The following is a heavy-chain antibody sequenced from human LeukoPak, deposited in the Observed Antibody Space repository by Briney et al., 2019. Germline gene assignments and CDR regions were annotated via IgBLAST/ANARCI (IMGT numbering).Heavy chain of an antibody. CDR3: ASTAGGFGEFHNSPFDY. CDR2: ISGSGGST. J-gene: IGHJ4*02. D-gene: IGHD3-10*01. CDR1: GFTFSSYA. Sequence: GGSLRLSCAASGFTFSSYAMSWVRQAPGKGLEWVSAISGSGGSTYYADSVKGRFTISRDNSKNTLYLQMNSLRAEDTAVYYCASTAGGFGEFHNSPFDYWAREPWSPSPQ. V-gene: IGHV3-23*01.